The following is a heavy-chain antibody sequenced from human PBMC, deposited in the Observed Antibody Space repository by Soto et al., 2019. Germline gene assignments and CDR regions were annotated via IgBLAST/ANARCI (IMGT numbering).Heavy chain of an antibody. Sequence: EVQLLESGGGLVQPGGSLRLSCAASGFTFSSYAMTWVRQAPGKGLEWVSAISGSGGSTYYADSVKGRFTISRDNSKNTLYVQMTSVRAEDTAVYYCAKYRVVGAVAGTSGNFDLWGRGTLVTVSS. CDR2: ISGSGGST. CDR1: GFTFSSYA. CDR3: AKYRVVGAVAGTSGNFDL. V-gene: IGHV3-23*01. J-gene: IGHJ2*01. D-gene: IGHD6-19*01.